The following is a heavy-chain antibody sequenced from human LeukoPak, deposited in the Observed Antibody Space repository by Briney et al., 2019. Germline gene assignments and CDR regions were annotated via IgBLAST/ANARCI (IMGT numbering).Heavy chain of an antibody. Sequence: GGALRLSCLASGFSFSSYAMYWVRQAPREGLECVSIVCSNGRSTYYADSVKVRFTISRDNSKNTLYLQMSSLRAEDTAVYYCVRGLTSVAAAGSPYFDYWGQGTLVTVSS. CDR3: VRGLTSVAAAGSPYFDY. CDR2: VCSNGRST. J-gene: IGHJ4*02. CDR1: GFSFSSYA. V-gene: IGHV3-64D*06. D-gene: IGHD6-13*01.